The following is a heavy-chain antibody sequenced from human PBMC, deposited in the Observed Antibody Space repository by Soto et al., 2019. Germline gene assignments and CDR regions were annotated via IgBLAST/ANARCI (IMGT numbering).Heavy chain of an antibody. V-gene: IGHV4-59*08. CDR2: IYYSGST. CDR3: ARLRVDTAMVHFDY. D-gene: IGHD5-18*01. CDR1: GGSISSYY. Sequence: PSETLSLTCTVSGGSISSYYWSWIRQPPGKGLEWIGYIYYSGSTNYNPSLKSRVTISVDTSKNQFSLKLSSVTAADTAVYYCARLRVDTAMVHFDYWGQGTLVTVSS. J-gene: IGHJ4*02.